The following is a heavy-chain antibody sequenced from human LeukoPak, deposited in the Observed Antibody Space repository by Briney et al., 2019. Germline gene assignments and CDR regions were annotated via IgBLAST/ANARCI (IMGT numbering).Heavy chain of an antibody. D-gene: IGHD3-9*01. V-gene: IGHV1-46*01. Sequence: ATVKVSCKASGYTFTSYYMHWVRQAPGQGLEWMGIINPSGGSTIYAQKFQGRVTMTRGTSPSTVYMELSSLRSEDTAVYYCARDYESIQQWDFDWFVGYWGQGTLVTVSS. CDR1: GYTFTSYY. CDR2: INPSGGST. J-gene: IGHJ4*02. CDR3: ARDYESIQQWDFDWFVGY.